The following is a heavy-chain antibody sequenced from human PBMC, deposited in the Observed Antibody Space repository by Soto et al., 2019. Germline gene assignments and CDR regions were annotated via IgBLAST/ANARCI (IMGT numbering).Heavy chain of an antibody. Sequence: SETLSLTCAVSGYSIRSGYFWGWIRQPPGKGLEWIGSMYHSGITYYNLSLKSRVTISVDTSKNQLSLKLSSATAADTAVYYCTRSMYSTSAQLYYGMDVWGQGTTVTVSS. CDR1: GYSIRSGYF. CDR2: MYHSGIT. J-gene: IGHJ6*02. V-gene: IGHV4-38-2*01. CDR3: TRSMYSTSAQLYYGMDV. D-gene: IGHD6-6*01.